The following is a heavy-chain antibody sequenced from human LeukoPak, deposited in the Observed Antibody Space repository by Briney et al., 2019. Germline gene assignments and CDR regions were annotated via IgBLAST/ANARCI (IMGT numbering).Heavy chain of an antibody. V-gene: IGHV4-61*05. CDR2: IYYSGST. D-gene: IGHD6-13*01. Sequence: PSETLSLTCTVSGGSISSTSFYWGWIRQPPGKGLEWIGYIYYSGSTNYNPSLKSRVTISVDTSKKQFSLKLSSVTAADTAVYYCAGGEYSSSWTSMDVWGQGTTVTVSS. CDR3: AGGEYSSSWTSMDV. J-gene: IGHJ6*02. CDR1: GGSISSTSFY.